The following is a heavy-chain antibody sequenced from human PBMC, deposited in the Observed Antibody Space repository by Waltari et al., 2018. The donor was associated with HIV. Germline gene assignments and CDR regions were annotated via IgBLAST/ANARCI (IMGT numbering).Heavy chain of an antibody. Sequence: EVQLVESGGGLVQPGGSLRLSCAASGFVFSSYPMNWVRQAPGKGLEWISYISYSGETSYADSVKGRFTISRDNAKNSLYLQLNSLRAEDTAMYYCARENYDVLTVHDGFDVWGQGTVVTVSS. D-gene: IGHD3-9*01. V-gene: IGHV3-48*01. CDR2: ISYSGET. J-gene: IGHJ3*01. CDR3: ARENYDVLTVHDGFDV. CDR1: GFVFSSYP.